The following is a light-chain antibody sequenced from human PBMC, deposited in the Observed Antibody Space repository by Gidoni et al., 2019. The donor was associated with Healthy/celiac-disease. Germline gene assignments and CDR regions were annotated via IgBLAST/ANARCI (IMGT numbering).Light chain of an antibody. CDR3: CSYAGSSTFPYV. V-gene: IGLV2-23*03. CDR1: SSDVGSYNL. CDR2: EGS. J-gene: IGLJ1*01. Sequence: QSALTQPASVSGSPGQSITISCTGTSSDVGSYNLVSWYQQPPGKAPKLMIYEGSKRPSGVSNRFSGSKSGNTASLTISGLQAEDEADYYCCSYAGSSTFPYVFGTGTKVTVL.